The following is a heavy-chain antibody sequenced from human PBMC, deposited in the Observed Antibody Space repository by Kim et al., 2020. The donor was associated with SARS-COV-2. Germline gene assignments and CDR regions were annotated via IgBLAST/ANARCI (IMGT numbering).Heavy chain of an antibody. Sequence: GGSLRLSCAASGFTFSSYGMHWVRQAPGKGLEWVAVISYDGSNKYYADSVKGRFTISRDNSKNTLYLQMNSLRAEDTAVYYCAKLHHVAARQPQFDYWGQGTLVTVSS. CDR1: GFTFSSYG. CDR2: ISYDGSNK. V-gene: IGHV3-30*18. D-gene: IGHD6-6*01. J-gene: IGHJ4*02. CDR3: AKLHHVAARQPQFDY.